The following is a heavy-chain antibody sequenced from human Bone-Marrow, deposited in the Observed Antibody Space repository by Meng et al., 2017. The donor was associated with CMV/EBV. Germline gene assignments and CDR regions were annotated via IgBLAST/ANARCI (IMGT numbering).Heavy chain of an antibody. D-gene: IGHD6-19*01. CDR3: ARVVYSSAGSRYFDY. J-gene: IGHJ4*02. CDR1: GFTVSSNY. Sequence: ASGFTVSSNYMTWVRQAPGKGLEWVSLIYSGGNTYYADSVKGRFTISRDGSRNTLYLQMNSLRDEDTAVYYCARVVYSSAGSRYFDYWGRGTLVTVSS. CDR2: IYSGGNT. V-gene: IGHV3-53*01.